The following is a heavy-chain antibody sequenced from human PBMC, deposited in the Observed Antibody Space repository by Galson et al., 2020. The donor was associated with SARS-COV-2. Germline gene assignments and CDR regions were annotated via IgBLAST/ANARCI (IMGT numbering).Heavy chain of an antibody. CDR2: IHPGDSDT. CDR3: ARSTAVTTDVDY. CDR1: GYSFTSYW. J-gene: IGHJ4*02. D-gene: IGHD4-17*01. Sequence: GESLKISCKGSGYSFTSYWIGWVRQMPGKGLEWMGIIHPGDSDTRHSPSVQGQVTISADKSISTAYLQWSRLKASDTAMYYCARSTAVTTDVDYWGQGTLVTVSS. V-gene: IGHV5-51*01.